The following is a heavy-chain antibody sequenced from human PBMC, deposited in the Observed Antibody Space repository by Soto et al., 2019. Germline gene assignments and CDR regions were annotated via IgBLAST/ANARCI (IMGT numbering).Heavy chain of an antibody. CDR2: SDPSDSYT. CDR3: ATQDVTAVAAHEFES. D-gene: IGHD5-18*01. CDR1: GDRFISYW. Sequence: PGGSMQVSCNAAGDRFISYWITSVCRVPGKGLEWLGRSDPSDSYTNYSPSFQGHVTFSADKSTSTAYLQWSSLKASDTAFYYCATQDVTAVAAHEFESWVQGTLDAVS. J-gene: IGHJ4*02. V-gene: IGHV5-10-1*01.